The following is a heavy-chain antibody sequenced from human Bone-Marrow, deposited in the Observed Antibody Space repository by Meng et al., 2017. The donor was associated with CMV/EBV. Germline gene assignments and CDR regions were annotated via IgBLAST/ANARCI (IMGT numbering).Heavy chain of an antibody. D-gene: IGHD5-12*01. V-gene: IGHV4-59*01. CDR1: GGSISSYY. CDR2: IYYSGST. Sequence: SETLSLTCTVSGGSISSYYWSWIRQPPGKGLEWIGYIYYSGSTNYNPSLKSRVTISVDTSKNQFSLKLSSVTAADTAVYYCARGRGYSGYDVGWGQGTRVTVSS. CDR3: ARGRGYSGYDVG. J-gene: IGHJ4*02.